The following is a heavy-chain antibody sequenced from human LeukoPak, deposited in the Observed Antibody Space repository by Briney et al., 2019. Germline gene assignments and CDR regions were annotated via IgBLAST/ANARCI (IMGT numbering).Heavy chain of an antibody. V-gene: IGHV1-2*06. CDR3: ATSRNYYYDSSGYSSSDAFDI. Sequence: ASVKVSCKASGYTFTGYYMHWVRQAPGQGLEWMGRINPNSGGTNYAQKFQGRVTMTRDTSISTAYMELSRLRSDDTAVYYCATSRNYYYDSSGYSSSDAFDIWGQGTMVTVSS. J-gene: IGHJ3*02. CDR2: INPNSGGT. D-gene: IGHD3-22*01. CDR1: GYTFTGYY.